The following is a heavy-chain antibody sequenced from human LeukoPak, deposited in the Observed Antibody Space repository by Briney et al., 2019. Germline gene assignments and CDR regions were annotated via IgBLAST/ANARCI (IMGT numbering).Heavy chain of an antibody. V-gene: IGHV4-59*01. D-gene: IGHD3-3*01. J-gene: IGHJ4*02. CDR3: ARSAPLRFLDY. CDR1: GGSISSYY. CDR2: IYYSGST. Sequence: KPSETLSLTCTVSGGSISSYYWSWIRQPPGKGLEWIGYIYYSGSTNYNPSLKSRVTISVDTSKNQFSLKLSSVTAADTAVYYCARSAPLRFLDYWGQGTLVTVS.